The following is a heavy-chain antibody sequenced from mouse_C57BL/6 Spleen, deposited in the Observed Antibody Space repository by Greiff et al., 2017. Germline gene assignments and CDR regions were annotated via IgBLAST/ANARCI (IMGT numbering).Heavy chain of an antibody. CDR2: ISSGGSYT. D-gene: IGHD2-1*01. Sequence: EVMLVESGGDLVKPGGSLKLSCAASGFTFSSYGMSWVRQTPDKRLEWVATISSGGSYTYYPDSVKGRFTISRDNAKNTLYLQMSSLKSEDTAMYYCASLYGNYLDYWGQGTTLTVSS. CDR3: ASLYGNYLDY. J-gene: IGHJ2*01. V-gene: IGHV5-6*02. CDR1: GFTFSSYG.